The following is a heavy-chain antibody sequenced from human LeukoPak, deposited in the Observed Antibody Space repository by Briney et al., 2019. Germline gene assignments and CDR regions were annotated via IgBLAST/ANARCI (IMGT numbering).Heavy chain of an antibody. CDR2: INPNSGCT. D-gene: IGHD4-17*01. V-gene: IGHV1-2*02. J-gene: IGHJ5*02. Sequence: ASVKVSCKASGYTFTGYYMHWVRQAPGQGLEWMGWINPNSGCTNYAQKFQGRVTMTRDTSISTAYMELSRLRSDDTAVYYCARVPDYGDYENWFDPWGQGTLVTVSS. CDR1: GYTFTGYY. CDR3: ARVPDYGDYENWFDP.